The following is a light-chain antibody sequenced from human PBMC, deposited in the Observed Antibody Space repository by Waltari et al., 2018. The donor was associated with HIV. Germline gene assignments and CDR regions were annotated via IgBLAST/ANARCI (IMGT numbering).Light chain of an antibody. V-gene: IGLV1-47*01. CDR2: KNN. CDR3: ASWDDNLNSWV. CDR1: DPTHGSNY. Sequence: QSVVMQPPSASGTPGQRVTTSCSGTDPTHGSNYVYLYQDLPGTAPKLLIYKNNQRSSGGPDRFSGSKSDTSASLAISGLRSEDEADYYCASWDDNLNSWVFGGGTKLTVL. J-gene: IGLJ3*02.